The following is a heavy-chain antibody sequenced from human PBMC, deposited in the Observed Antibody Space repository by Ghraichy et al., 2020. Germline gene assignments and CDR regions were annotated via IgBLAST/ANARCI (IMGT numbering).Heavy chain of an antibody. CDR3: AKAVWSPEGYHFDY. J-gene: IGHJ4*02. CDR2: INAGNGKT. V-gene: IGHV1-3*01. D-gene: IGHD2-21*01. Sequence: ASVKVSCKASGYTFTNYAMQWVRQAPGQRLEWMGWINAGNGKTKYSQEFQGRITITRDASASTAYMELSSLRSEDTAVYFCAKAVWSPEGYHFDYWGQGTLVTVSS. CDR1: GYTFTNYA.